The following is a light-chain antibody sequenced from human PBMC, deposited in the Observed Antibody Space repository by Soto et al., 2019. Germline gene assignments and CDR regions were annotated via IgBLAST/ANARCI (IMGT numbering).Light chain of an antibody. CDR2: ENN. CDR3: GTWDSRLSVVV. Sequence: QSVLTQPPSVSAAPGQKVTISCSGSRSNIGNNYVSWYQQLPGTAPKLLIYENNKRPSGIPDRFSGSKSGTSATLGITGLQTGDEADYYCGTWDSRLSVVVFGGGTQLTVL. J-gene: IGLJ2*01. CDR1: RSNIGNNY. V-gene: IGLV1-51*02.